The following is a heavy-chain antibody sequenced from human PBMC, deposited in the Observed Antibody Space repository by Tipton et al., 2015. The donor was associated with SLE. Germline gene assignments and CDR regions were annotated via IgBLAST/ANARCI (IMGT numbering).Heavy chain of an antibody. J-gene: IGHJ4*02. CDR3: ARGPGGENYFDY. D-gene: IGHD3-10*01. V-gene: IGHV4-39*07. CDR1: GGSISNSGYY. Sequence: TLSLTCTVSGGSISNSGYYWGWIRQPPGKGLEWIGSISYSGSTHYNPSLKSRVTISVDTSKNQFSLNLNSVTAADTAVYYCARGPGGENYFDYWGQGTLVTVSS. CDR2: ISYSGST.